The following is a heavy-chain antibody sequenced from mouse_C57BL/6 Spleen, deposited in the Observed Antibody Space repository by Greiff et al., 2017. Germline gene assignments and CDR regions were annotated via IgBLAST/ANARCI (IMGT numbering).Heavy chain of an antibody. CDR1: GYTFTSYW. D-gene: IGHD2-4*01. J-gene: IGHJ4*01. V-gene: IGHV1-55*01. CDR2: IYPGSGST. CDR3: ARGGDYGKGAMDY. Sequence: QVQLQQPGAELVKPGASVKMSCKASGYTFTSYWITWVKQRPGQGLEWIGDIYPGSGSTNYNEKFKSKATLTVDTSSSTAYMQLSSLTSEDSAVYYGARGGDYGKGAMDYWGQGTSVTVSS.